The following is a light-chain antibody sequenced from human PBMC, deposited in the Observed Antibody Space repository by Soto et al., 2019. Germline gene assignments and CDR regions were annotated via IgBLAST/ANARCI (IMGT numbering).Light chain of an antibody. CDR1: QSISSH. CDR2: DAS. V-gene: IGKV1-9*01. J-gene: IGKJ4*01. CDR3: QQLASYPIGT. Sequence: DIQMTQSPSSLSASVGDSVHSTCKACQSISSHLNWYQQKPGKAPKLLIYDASTLQTGVPSRFRGSGSGTEFTLTISSLQPEDFATYSCQQLASYPIGTFGGGTKVDIK.